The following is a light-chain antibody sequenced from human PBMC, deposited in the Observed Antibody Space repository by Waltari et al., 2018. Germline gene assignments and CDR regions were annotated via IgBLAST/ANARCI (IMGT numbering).Light chain of an antibody. Sequence: QSALTQTASVSGSPGQAITISCSGTSSDIGTYNLVAWYQQHPGKAPTLIIYDVNKRPSGVSNRFSGSKSGNTAFLTISGLQTADEADYYCCSYVGSAISVFGGGTKLTVL. V-gene: IGLV2-23*02. CDR1: SSDIGTYNL. CDR2: DVN. J-gene: IGLJ3*02. CDR3: CSYVGSAISV.